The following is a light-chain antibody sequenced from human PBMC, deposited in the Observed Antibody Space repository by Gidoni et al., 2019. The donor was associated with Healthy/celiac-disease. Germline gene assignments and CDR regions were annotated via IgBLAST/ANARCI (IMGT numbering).Light chain of an antibody. CDR3: LQSYNTPPT. V-gene: IGKV1-39*01. Sequence: DIQMTQSPSSLSASVGDRVTITCRASQSISSYLNWYQQEPGKAPKLLIYAASSLRSGVPSRFSGSGSGTDFTLTISSLQPEDFAAYYCLQSYNTPPTFXXXTKVEIK. CDR1: QSISSY. CDR2: AAS. J-gene: IGKJ1*01.